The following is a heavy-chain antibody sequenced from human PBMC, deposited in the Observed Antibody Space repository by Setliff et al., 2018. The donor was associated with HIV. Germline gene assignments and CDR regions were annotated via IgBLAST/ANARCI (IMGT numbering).Heavy chain of an antibody. Sequence: GASVKVSCKASGYIFTSYDINWVRQATGQGLEWMGWMNPNSGNTGYAQKLQGRVTITRNTSINTAYMELSSLRSEDTAVYYCARGYLISGTQKSYYRDVWGKGTTVTV. CDR1: GYIFTSYD. CDR2: MNPNSGNT. V-gene: IGHV1-8*03. D-gene: IGHD1-26*01. J-gene: IGHJ6*03. CDR3: ARGYLISGTQKSYYRDV.